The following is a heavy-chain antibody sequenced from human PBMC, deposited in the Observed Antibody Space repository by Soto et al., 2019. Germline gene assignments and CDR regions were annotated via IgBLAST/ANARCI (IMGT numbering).Heavy chain of an antibody. D-gene: IGHD3-22*01. J-gene: IGHJ4*02. V-gene: IGHV3-30*18. CDR1: GFAISSYG. Sequence: GGALSLSCAASGFAISSYGIHWVRQAPGKGLEWVAGISYDGSNEHYTDSVKGRFTISRDNSKNTLYLQMNSLRAEDTAVYYCAKDTYFYDTSGYYIFDYWGQGTLVTVSS. CDR2: ISYDGSNE. CDR3: AKDTYFYDTSGYYIFDY.